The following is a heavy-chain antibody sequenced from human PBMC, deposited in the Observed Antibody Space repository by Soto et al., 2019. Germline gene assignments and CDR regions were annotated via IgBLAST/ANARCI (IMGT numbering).Heavy chain of an antibody. Sequence: QVQLVQSGAEVKKPGSSVKVYCKASGGTFSSYAISWVRQAPGQGLEWMGGIIPIFGTANYAQKFQGRVTITADESTRTAYMELSSLRSEDTAVYYCARVSIAVAGSKFWYFDLWGRGTLVTVSS. CDR1: GGTFSSYA. D-gene: IGHD6-19*01. V-gene: IGHV1-69*01. CDR2: IIPIFGTA. CDR3: ARVSIAVAGSKFWYFDL. J-gene: IGHJ2*01.